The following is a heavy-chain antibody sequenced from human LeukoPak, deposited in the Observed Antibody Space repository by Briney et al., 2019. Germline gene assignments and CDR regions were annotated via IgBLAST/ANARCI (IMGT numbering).Heavy chain of an antibody. CDR3: AKGLKYYYDSSPSPGMY. D-gene: IGHD3-22*01. V-gene: IGHV4-39*07. CDR2: IYYSGST. Sequence: SETLSLTCTVSGGSISSSSYYWGWIRQPPGKGLEWIGSIYYSGSTHYNPSLKSRVTISVDTSKNQFSLKLSSVTAADTAVYYCAKGLKYYYDSSPSPGMYWGQGTLVTVSS. J-gene: IGHJ4*02. CDR1: GGSISSSSYY.